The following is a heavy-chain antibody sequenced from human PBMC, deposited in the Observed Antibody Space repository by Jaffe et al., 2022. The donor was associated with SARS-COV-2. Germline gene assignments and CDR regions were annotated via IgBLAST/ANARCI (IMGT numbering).Heavy chain of an antibody. D-gene: IGHD3-10*01. V-gene: IGHV4-38-2*02. Sequence: QVQLQESGPGLVKPSETLSLTCTVSGYSISSGYYWGWIRQPPGKGLEWIGSIYHSGSTYYNPSLKSRVTISVDTSKNQFSLKLSSVTAADTAVYYCARAPDRRTYGSGSYCDYWGQGTLVTVSS. CDR1: GYSISSGYY. CDR3: ARAPDRRTYGSGSYCDY. J-gene: IGHJ4*02. CDR2: IYHSGST.